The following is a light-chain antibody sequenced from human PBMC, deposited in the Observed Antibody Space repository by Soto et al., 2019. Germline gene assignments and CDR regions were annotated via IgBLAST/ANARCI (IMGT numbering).Light chain of an antibody. CDR2: DVS. Sequence: QCALTRPASVSGAAGQAIAISCTGTSSDIGAYNYVSWYQQHPPKAPKLMIYDVSNRPSGVSSRFSGSKSGNTASLTISGLQAEDEADYYCYSYTTTSTYVFGTGTKVTVL. V-gene: IGLV2-14*03. CDR1: SSDIGAYNY. J-gene: IGLJ1*01. CDR3: YSYTTTSTYV.